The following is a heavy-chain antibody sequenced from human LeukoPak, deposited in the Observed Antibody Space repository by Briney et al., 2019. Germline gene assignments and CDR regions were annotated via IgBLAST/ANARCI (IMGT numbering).Heavy chain of an antibody. J-gene: IGHJ3*02. D-gene: IGHD4-17*01. CDR2: IYTSGST. CDR3: ARDPGYDYADYIQDPFDI. CDR1: GGSVSSYY. V-gene: IGHV4-4*07. Sequence: PSETLSLTCTVSGGSVSSYYWSWIRQPAGKGLEWIGRIYTSGSTNYNPSLRGRVTISVDKSKNQFSLQLSSVTAADTAVYYCARDPGYDYADYIQDPFDIWGNGTMVAVSS.